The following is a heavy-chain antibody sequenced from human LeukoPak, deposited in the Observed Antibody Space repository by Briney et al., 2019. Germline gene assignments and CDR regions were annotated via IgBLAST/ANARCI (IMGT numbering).Heavy chain of an antibody. D-gene: IGHD3-22*01. V-gene: IGHV3-33*01. Sequence: PGGSLRLSCATSGFTFSVHAMHWVRQAPGKGLEWVAVIYSDGSKQNYADSVKGRFTISRDDSKNTVYLQMNSLRAEDTAVYYCARDLRSGYFDYWGQGTLVTVSS. CDR2: IYSDGSKQ. J-gene: IGHJ4*02. CDR1: GFTFSVHA. CDR3: ARDLRSGYFDY.